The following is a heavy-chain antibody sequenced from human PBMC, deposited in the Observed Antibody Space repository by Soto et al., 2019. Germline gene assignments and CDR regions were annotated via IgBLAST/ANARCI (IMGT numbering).Heavy chain of an antibody. J-gene: IGHJ4*02. CDR3: VSQRTTVPTQAYFDY. V-gene: IGHV4-39*01. CDR2: VYYRGRS. Sequence: SETLSLTCTVSGGSVTNSSYYWGWIRQSPGKGLGWIGSVYYRGRSYSKSSVKSRVTISVDTSKNRFSLSLNSVTASDTAVYFCVSQRTTVPTQAYFDYWGPGALVTVSS. D-gene: IGHD4-17*01. CDR1: GGSVTNSSYY.